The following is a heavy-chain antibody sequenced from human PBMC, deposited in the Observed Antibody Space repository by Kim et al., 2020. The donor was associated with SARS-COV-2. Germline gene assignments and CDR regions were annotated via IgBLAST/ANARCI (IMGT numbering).Heavy chain of an antibody. J-gene: IGHJ3*02. Sequence: GGSLRLSCAASGFTFSSYGMHWVRQAPGKGLEWVAVISYDGSNKYYADSVKGRFTISRDNSKNTLYLQMNSLRAEDTAVYYCAKGGGLDISCQGTMVTAS. CDR3: AKGGGLDI. CDR1: GFTFSSYG. V-gene: IGHV3-30*18. CDR2: ISYDGSNK. D-gene: IGHD3-10*01.